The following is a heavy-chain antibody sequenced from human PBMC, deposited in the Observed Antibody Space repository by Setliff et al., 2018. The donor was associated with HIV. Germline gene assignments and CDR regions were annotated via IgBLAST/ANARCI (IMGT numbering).Heavy chain of an antibody. CDR3: ARKAGNCPHGGCWSPLDY. CDR2: IIPITGTI. J-gene: IGHJ4*02. D-gene: IGHD2-8*01. Sequence: ASVKVSCKISGDTFTGHAIVWVRQAPGQGLEWMGGIIPITGTIHFAQKFQDRVTVTKDESTGTVYMELSSLRAEDTAVYYCARKAGNCPHGGCWSPLDYWGQGTLVTVSS. CDR1: GDTFTGHA. V-gene: IGHV1-69*05.